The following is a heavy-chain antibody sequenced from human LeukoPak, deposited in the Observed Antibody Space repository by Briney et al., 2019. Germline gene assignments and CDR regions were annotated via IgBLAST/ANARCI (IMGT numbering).Heavy chain of an antibody. CDR2: INPNSGGT. Sequence: ASVKVSCKASGYTFTGYYIHWVRQAPGQGLEWMGWINPNSGGTNYAQKFQDRVTMTRDTSISTAYMELSRLRSDDAAVYYCARDLSYYGSGISYFDFCGQGTLVTVSS. CDR1: GYTFTGYY. D-gene: IGHD3-10*01. V-gene: IGHV1-2*02. CDR3: ARDLSYYGSGISYFDF. J-gene: IGHJ4*02.